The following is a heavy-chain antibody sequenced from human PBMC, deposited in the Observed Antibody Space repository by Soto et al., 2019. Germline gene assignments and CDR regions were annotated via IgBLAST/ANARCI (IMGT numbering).Heavy chain of an antibody. V-gene: IGHV3-23*01. CDR1: GFSFSSLS. CDR3: AKDPTDVTLFDY. D-gene: IGHD1-1*01. CDR2: ISGRGVDT. J-gene: IGHJ4*02. Sequence: LRLSCAASGFSFSSLSMSWVRQAPGKGLEWVSSISGRGVDTLYADSVKGRFTISRDNSRNTLYLQVNSLRAEDTAVYYCAKDPTDVTLFDYWGQGTWVTVSS.